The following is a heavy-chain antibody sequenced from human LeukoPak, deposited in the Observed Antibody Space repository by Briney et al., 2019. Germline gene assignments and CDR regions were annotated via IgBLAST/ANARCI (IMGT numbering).Heavy chain of an antibody. V-gene: IGHV3-30-3*01. Sequence: GGSLRLSCLASGFTFSRYAMHWVRQAPGKGLEWVALISYAGGNKQYADSVKGRFNISRDDYRNMLHLQMDSLRPEDTAVYYCARDRRLQLEFFEYWGQGILVTVTS. CDR3: ARDRRLQLEFFEY. J-gene: IGHJ4*02. D-gene: IGHD5-24*01. CDR2: ISYAGGNK. CDR1: GFTFSRYA.